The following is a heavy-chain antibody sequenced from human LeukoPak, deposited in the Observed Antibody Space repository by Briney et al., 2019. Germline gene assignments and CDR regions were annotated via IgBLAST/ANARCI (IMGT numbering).Heavy chain of an antibody. V-gene: IGHV4-30-4*01. CDR1: GGSISSGDYY. Sequence: PSETLSLTCTVSGGSISSGDYYWRWIRQPPGKGLEWIGYIYYSGSTYYNPSLKSRVTISVDTSKNQFSLKLSSVTAADTAVYYCASRHYYDSSGYEVFDPRGQGTLVTVSS. CDR2: IYYSGST. D-gene: IGHD3-22*01. CDR3: ASRHYYDSSGYEVFDP. J-gene: IGHJ5*02.